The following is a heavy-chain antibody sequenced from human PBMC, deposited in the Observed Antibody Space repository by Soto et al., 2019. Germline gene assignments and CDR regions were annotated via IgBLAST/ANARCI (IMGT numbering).Heavy chain of an antibody. Sequence: SETLSLTCTVSGGSISSSSYYWGWIRQPPGKGLEWIGSIYYSGSTYYNPSLKSRVTISVDTSKNQLSLKLSSVTAPDTAVYYCARHVRGGLRFLEWLFQNAFDIWGQGTMVTVSS. J-gene: IGHJ3*02. V-gene: IGHV4-39*01. CDR3: ARHVRGGLRFLEWLFQNAFDI. D-gene: IGHD3-3*01. CDR1: GGSISSSSYY. CDR2: IYYSGST.